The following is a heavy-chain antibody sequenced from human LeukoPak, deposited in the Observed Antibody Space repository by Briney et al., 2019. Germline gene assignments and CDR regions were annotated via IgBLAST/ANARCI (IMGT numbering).Heavy chain of an antibody. CDR3: AKDIVVVPAPVGYFDL. CDR1: GFTFSSYA. Sequence: VGSLRLSCAASGFTFSSYAMSWVRQAPGKGLEWVSGISGSGGSTYYADSVKGRFTISRDNSKNTEYLQMNSLRAEDTAVYYCAKDIVVVPAPVGYFDLWGRGTLVTVSS. D-gene: IGHD2-2*01. CDR2: ISGSGGST. J-gene: IGHJ2*01. V-gene: IGHV3-23*01.